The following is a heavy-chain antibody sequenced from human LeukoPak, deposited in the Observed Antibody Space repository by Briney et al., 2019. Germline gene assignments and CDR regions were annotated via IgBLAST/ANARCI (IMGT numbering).Heavy chain of an antibody. V-gene: IGHV3-23*01. CDR3: AKLPLIAAAGTYWFDP. D-gene: IGHD6-13*01. CDR1: GFTFSSYA. CDR2: ISGSGGST. J-gene: IGHJ5*02. Sequence: GGSLRLSCAASGFTFSSYAMSWVRQAPGKGLEWVSAISGSGGSTYYANSVKGRFTISRDNSKNTLYLQMNSLRAEDTAVYYCAKLPLIAAAGTYWFDPWGQGTLVTVS.